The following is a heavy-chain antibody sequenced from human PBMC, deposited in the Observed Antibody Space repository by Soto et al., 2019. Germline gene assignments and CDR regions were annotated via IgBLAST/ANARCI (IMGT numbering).Heavy chain of an antibody. CDR1: GFTFSSYA. CDR2: ISGSGGST. D-gene: IGHD3-9*01. Sequence: PGGSLRLSCAASGFTFSSYAMSWVRQAPGKGLEWVSAISGSGGSTYYADSVKGRFTISRGNSKNTLYLQMNSLRAEDTAVYYCAKEYYDILTGYPRNAFDIWGQGTMVTVSS. CDR3: AKEYYDILTGYPRNAFDI. J-gene: IGHJ3*02. V-gene: IGHV3-23*01.